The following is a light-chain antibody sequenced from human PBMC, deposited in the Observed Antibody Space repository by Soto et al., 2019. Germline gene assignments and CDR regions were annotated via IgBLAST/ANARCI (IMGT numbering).Light chain of an antibody. CDR3: SSYTSSSPYV. V-gene: IGLV2-14*01. CDR1: SSDVGVNNS. CDR2: EFS. Sequence: QSALTQPASVSGSPGQTITISCSGTSSDVGVNNSVSWYQQHPGKAPNLMICEFSHPPSGVSNRFAGSKSGNTASLTISWLQAADEAGYYCSSYTSSSPYVFGTGTKLTVL. J-gene: IGLJ1*01.